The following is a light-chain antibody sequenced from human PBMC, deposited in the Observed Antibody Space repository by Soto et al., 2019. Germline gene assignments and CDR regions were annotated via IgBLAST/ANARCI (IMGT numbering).Light chain of an antibody. J-gene: IGKJ1*01. CDR3: QQYETSPRA. V-gene: IGKV3-20*01. CDR1: QSVCSNY. CDR2: DAS. Sequence: EIVLTQSPGTLSLSPGERATLSCRASQSVCSNYLAWYQQRPGQAPRLLIYDASSRATGIPDRFSGSGSGTDFTLTISRLEPEDLAVYYCQQYETSPRAFGQGTKVEIK.